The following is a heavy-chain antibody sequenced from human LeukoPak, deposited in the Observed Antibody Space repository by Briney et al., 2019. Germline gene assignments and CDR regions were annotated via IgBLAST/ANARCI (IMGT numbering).Heavy chain of an antibody. V-gene: IGHV3-30*18. D-gene: IGHD6-13*01. CDR1: GFTFSSYG. J-gene: IGHJ6*02. Sequence: PGGSLRLSCVASGFTFSSYGVHWVRQAPGKGLEWVAVILYDGSNKYYADSVKGRFTISRDNSKNTLYLQMNSLRAEDTAVYYCAKYSSSSNYYYGMDVWGQGTRSPSP. CDR2: ILYDGSNK. CDR3: AKYSSSSNYYYGMDV.